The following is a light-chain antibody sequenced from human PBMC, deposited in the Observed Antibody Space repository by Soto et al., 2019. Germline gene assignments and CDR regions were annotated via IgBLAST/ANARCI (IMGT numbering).Light chain of an antibody. CDR3: MQSTRWPWT. V-gene: IGKV2-30*02. Sequence: DVVMTQSPLSLPVTLGQPASISCRASQSLVHSDGTTYLNWFQQRPGQSPRRLIYKVANRDSGVPDRFSGSGSGSDFTLKISRVEAEDVGVYYCMQSTRWPWTFGQGTKVEIK. CDR2: KVA. J-gene: IGKJ1*01. CDR1: QSLVHSDGTTY.